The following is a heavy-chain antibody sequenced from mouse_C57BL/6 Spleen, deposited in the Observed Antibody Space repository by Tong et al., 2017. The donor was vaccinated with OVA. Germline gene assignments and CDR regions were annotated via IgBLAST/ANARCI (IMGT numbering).Heavy chain of an antibody. V-gene: IGHV14-3*01. D-gene: IGHD4-1*01. CDR3: ARIWDCDY. Sequence: EVQLQESGAEFVRPGASVKFSCKASGFNIKNTYMHWVKQRPEQGLEWSGRIDPASGNTKYAPKFQGKATRTAETSSNTGYLQLSRRAYEGTAIYYCARIWDCDYWGQVTTLTVSS. CDR2: IDPASGNT. CDR1: GFNIKNTY. J-gene: IGHJ2*01.